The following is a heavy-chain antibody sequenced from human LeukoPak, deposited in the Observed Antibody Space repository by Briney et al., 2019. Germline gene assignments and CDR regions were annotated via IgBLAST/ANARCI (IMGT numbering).Heavy chain of an antibody. CDR1: GYTFTSYG. V-gene: IGHV1-18*01. CDR3: ARDDIVVVPAAIGY. J-gene: IGHJ4*02. D-gene: IGHD2-2*02. CDR2: ISAYNGNT. Sequence: ASVKVSCKASGYTFTSYGISWVRQAPGQGLERMGWISAYNGNTNYAQKLQGRVTMTTDTSTSTAYMELRSLRSDDTAVYYCARDDIVVVPAAIGYWGQGTLVTVSS.